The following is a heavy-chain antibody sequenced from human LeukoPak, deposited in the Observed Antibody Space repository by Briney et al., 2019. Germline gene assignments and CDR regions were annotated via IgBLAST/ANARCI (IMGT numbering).Heavy chain of an antibody. D-gene: IGHD2-15*01. CDR3: ARHGAGTYCSGGSCFDAFDI. CDR1: GYSFTSYW. J-gene: IGHJ3*02. V-gene: IGHV5-51*01. Sequence: GESLKISCKGSGYSFTSYWIGWVRQMPGKGLEWMGIIYPGDSDTRYSPSFQGQVTIPADKSISTAYLQWSSLKASDTAMYYCARHGAGTYCSGGSCFDAFDIWGQGTMVTVSS. CDR2: IYPGDSDT.